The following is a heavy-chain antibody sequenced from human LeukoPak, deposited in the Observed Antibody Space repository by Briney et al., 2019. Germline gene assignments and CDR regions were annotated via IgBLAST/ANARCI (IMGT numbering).Heavy chain of an antibody. D-gene: IGHD6-19*01. Sequence: SETLSLTCAVYGGSFSGYYWSWIRQPPGKGLEWIGEINHSGSTNSNPSLKSRVTISVDTSKNQFSLKPSSVTAADTAVYYCAKDADIAVAVPFDYWGQGTLVTVSS. V-gene: IGHV4-34*01. J-gene: IGHJ4*02. CDR3: AKDADIAVAVPFDY. CDR1: GGSFSGYY. CDR2: INHSGST.